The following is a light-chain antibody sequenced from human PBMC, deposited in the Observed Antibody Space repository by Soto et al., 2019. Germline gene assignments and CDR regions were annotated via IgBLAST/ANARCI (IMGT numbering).Light chain of an antibody. CDR1: SSDVGGYNY. CDR2: EVS. V-gene: IGLV2-14*01. CDR3: SSYTSSSTPVV. J-gene: IGLJ2*01. Sequence: QSVLTQPASVSGSPGQSITISCTGTSSDVGGYNYVSWYQQHPGKAPILIIYEVSNRPSGVSNRFSGSKSGNTASLTISGLQSEDEADYYCSSYTSSSTPVVFGGGTKVTVL.